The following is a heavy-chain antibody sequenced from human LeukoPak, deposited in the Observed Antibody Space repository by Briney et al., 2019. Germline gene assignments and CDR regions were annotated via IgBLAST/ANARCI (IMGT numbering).Heavy chain of an antibody. CDR2: ISSGGGTI. CDR1: GFTFSSYE. CDR3: ARWGAFDY. V-gene: IGHV3-48*03. J-gene: IGHJ4*02. Sequence: GGSLRLSCAASGFTFSSYEMNWVRQAPGKGLEWVSYISSGGGTIYYADSVKGRFTISRDNAKNSLYLQMNSLRAEDTAVYCCARWGAFDYWGQGTLVTVSS. D-gene: IGHD3-16*01.